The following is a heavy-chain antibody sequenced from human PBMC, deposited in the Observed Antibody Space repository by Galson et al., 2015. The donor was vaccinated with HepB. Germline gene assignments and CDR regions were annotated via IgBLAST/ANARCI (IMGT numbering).Heavy chain of an antibody. CDR1: GFTFSSYA. J-gene: IGHJ4*02. CDR3: ARRWLPDY. V-gene: IGHV3-30*04. CDR2: ISYDGSNK. Sequence: SLRLSCAASGFTFSSYAMHWVRQAPGKGLEWVAVISYDGSNKYYADSVKGRFTISRDNSKNTLYLQMNSLRAEDTAVYYCARRWLPDYWGQGTLVTVSS. D-gene: IGHD5-24*01.